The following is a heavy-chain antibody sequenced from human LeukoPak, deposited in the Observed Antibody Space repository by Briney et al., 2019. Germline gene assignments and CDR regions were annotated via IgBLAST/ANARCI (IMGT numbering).Heavy chain of an antibody. D-gene: IGHD3-10*01. V-gene: IGHV3-30*02. CDR3: ANAPGKYYYYMDD. CDR2: IKYDGANK. Sequence: SGGSLRLSCEASGLTFSTYGMHWVRQAPGKGLEWVAYIKYDGANKYYADSVKSRFTISRDNSKSTLYLQMNSLRVEDTAVYYCANAPGKYYYYMDDWGKGTTVTVS. CDR1: GLTFSTYG. J-gene: IGHJ6*03.